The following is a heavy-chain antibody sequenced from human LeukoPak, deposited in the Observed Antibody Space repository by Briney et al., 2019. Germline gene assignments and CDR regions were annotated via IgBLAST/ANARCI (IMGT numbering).Heavy chain of an antibody. D-gene: IGHD6-19*01. J-gene: IGHJ4*02. CDR2: IYYSGST. CDR1: GGSISSYY. V-gene: IGHV4-59*01. Sequence: SETLSLTCTVSGGSISSYYWSWIRQLPGKGLEWIGYIYYSGSTNYNPSLKSRVTISVDTSKNQFSLKLSSVTAADTAVYYCATSYSSGWYPGNFDYWGQGTLVTVSS. CDR3: ATSYSSGWYPGNFDY.